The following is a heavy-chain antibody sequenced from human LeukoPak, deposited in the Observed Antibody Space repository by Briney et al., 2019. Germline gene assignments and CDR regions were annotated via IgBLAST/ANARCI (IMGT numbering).Heavy chain of an antibody. J-gene: IGHJ4*02. D-gene: IGHD2-15*01. CDR2: ISGSGGST. Sequence: GALRLSCIGTGFTFSSDAMGWVRQAPGKGLEWVSGISGSGGSTYYADSVKGRFTISRDNSKNPLYLQMNSLRVEDTAVYYCAKDRGRTWVQVANWGQGTLVTVSS. V-gene: IGHV3-23*01. CDR1: GFTFSSDA. CDR3: AKDRGRTWVQVAN.